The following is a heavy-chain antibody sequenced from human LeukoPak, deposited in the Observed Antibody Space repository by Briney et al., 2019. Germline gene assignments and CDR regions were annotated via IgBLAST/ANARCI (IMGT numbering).Heavy chain of an antibody. J-gene: IGHJ4*02. CDR3: ARVEGRHIVVVTAPFDY. Sequence: GGSLRLSCAASGFTFSSYAMHWVRQAPGKGLEWVAVISYDGSNKYYADSVKGRFTIFRDNSKNTLYLQMNSLRAEDTAVYYCARVEGRHIVVVTAPFDYWGQGTLVTVSS. D-gene: IGHD2-21*02. V-gene: IGHV3-30-3*01. CDR1: GFTFSSYA. CDR2: ISYDGSNK.